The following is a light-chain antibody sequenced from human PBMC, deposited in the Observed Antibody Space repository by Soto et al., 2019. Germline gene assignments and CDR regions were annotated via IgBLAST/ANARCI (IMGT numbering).Light chain of an antibody. CDR2: EVS. J-gene: IGLJ2*01. CDR3: SSYTSSSTPV. Sequence: QSALPQPASVSGSPGQSITISCTGTSSDVGGYNYVSWYQQHPGKAPKLMIYEVSNRPSGVSNRFSGSKSGNTASLTISGLQAEDEADYYCSSYTSSSTPVFGGGTKVTVL. V-gene: IGLV2-14*01. CDR1: SSDVGGYNY.